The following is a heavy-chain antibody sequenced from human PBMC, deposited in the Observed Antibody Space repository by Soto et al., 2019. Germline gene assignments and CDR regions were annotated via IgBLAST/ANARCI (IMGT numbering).Heavy chain of an antibody. V-gene: IGHV1-18*01. Sequence: QVQLVQSGAEVKKPGASVKVSCKASGYTFTSYGISWVRQAPGQGLEWMGWISAYNGNTNYAQKLQGRVTMTTDTSTSTADKELRSLRSDDTAVYYCARGPLTYSGSYYYYGMDVWGQGTTVTVSS. D-gene: IGHD1-26*01. J-gene: IGHJ6*02. CDR1: GYTFTSYG. CDR2: ISAYNGNT. CDR3: ARGPLTYSGSYYYYGMDV.